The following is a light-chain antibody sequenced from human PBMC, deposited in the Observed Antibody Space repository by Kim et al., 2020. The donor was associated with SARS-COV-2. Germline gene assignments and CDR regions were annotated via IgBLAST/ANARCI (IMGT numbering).Light chain of an antibody. V-gene: IGLV7-46*01. CDR1: TGPVTFGHF. J-gene: IGLJ3*02. CDR3: WLSHSGVRV. CDR2: DAT. Sequence: PGGAVTLTCCSTTGPVTFGHFPYWFQQKPGHGPKTLIYDATSKHSWTPARFSGSLRGGKAALTLSGAQPEDEADYYCWLSHSGVRVFGGGTQLTVL.